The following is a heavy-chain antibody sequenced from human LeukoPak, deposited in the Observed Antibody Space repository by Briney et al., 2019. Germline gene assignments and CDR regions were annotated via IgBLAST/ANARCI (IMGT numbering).Heavy chain of an antibody. Sequence: SLKVSCKASGGTFSSYAISWVRQAPGQGLEWMGRIIPIFGTANYAQKFQGRVTITPDESTSTAYMEPSSLRSEDTAVYYCASLYYDILTGYRAYYMDVWGKGTTVTVSS. CDR2: IIPIFGTA. V-gene: IGHV1-69*13. CDR3: ASLYYDILTGYRAYYMDV. J-gene: IGHJ6*03. D-gene: IGHD3-9*01. CDR1: GGTFSSYA.